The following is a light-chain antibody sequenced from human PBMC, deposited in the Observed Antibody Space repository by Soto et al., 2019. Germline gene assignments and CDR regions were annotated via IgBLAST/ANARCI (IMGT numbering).Light chain of an antibody. J-gene: IGLJ2*01. CDR1: SSDIGGYNF. CDR2: DVS. V-gene: IGLV2-14*01. Sequence: QSALTQPASVSGSPGQSITISCTGTSSDIGGYNFVSWYQQHPGKAPKLLIYDVSNRPSGVSNRFSGSKSGNTASLTISGLQAEDEADYYCRSSTRSSLVVFGGGTKLTVL. CDR3: RSSTRSSLVV.